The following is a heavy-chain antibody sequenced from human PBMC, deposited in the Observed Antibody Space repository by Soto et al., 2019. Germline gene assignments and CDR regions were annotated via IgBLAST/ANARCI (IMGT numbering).Heavy chain of an antibody. CDR1: GFTFDDYA. V-gene: IGHV3-9*01. D-gene: IGHD3-3*01. CDR3: VPSGRFLEWPHAFDI. J-gene: IGHJ3*02. Sequence: HPGGSLRLSCAASGFTFDDYAMHWVRQAPGKGLERVSGISWNSGSIGYADSVKGRFTISRDNAKNSLYLQMNSLRAEDTALYYCVPSGRFLEWPHAFDIWGQGTMVTVSS. CDR2: ISWNSGSI.